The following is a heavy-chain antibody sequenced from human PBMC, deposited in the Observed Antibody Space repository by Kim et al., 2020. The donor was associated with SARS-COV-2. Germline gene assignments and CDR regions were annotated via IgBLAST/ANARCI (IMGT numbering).Heavy chain of an antibody. CDR2: TYWDHLQ. CDR1: GFSLNSGGVG. Sequence: SGPTLVKPTQTLTLTCTFSGFSLNSGGVGVAWIRQPPGKALEWLALTYWDHLQLYSPSVKNRLTVTKDTSKNQVVLTLTNMDPADTATYYCAHRHGRGTSYSYSGMDVWGQGSTVTVSS. V-gene: IGHV2-5*02. D-gene: IGHD1-1*01. J-gene: IGHJ6*02. CDR3: AHRHGRGTSYSYSGMDV.